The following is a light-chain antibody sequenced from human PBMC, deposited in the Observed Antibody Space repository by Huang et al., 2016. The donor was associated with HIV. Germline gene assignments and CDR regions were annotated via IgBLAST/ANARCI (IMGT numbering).Light chain of an antibody. CDR3: QQYNNWPGFT. Sequence: DIVMTQSPATLSLSPGERAILFCRASESVGSNLAWYHQKPGQAPRLRIYGASARATGVPPRFSGSGSGTEFALTISSLQSEDFAVYYCQQYNNWPGFTFGPGTKVDIK. CDR1: ESVGSN. V-gene: IGKV3-15*01. CDR2: GAS. J-gene: IGKJ3*01.